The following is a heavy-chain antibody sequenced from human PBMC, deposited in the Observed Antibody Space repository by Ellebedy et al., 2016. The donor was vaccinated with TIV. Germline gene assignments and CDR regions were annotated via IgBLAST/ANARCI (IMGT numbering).Heavy chain of an antibody. V-gene: IGHV1-18*01. CDR2: ISAYNGNT. CDR3: ARDIWFGESLLTAHQNWFDP. Sequence: ASVKVSXXASGYTFTSYGISWVRQAPGQGLEWMGWISAYNGNTNYAQKLQGRVTITRDTSASTAYMELSSLRSEDTAVYYCARDIWFGESLLTAHQNWFDPWGQGTLVTVSS. CDR1: GYTFTSYG. J-gene: IGHJ5*02. D-gene: IGHD3-10*01.